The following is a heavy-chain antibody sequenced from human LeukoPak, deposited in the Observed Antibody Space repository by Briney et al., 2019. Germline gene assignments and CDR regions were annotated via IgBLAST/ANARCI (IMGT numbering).Heavy chain of an antibody. V-gene: IGHV1-24*01. D-gene: IGHD6-6*01. Sequence: GASVKVSCKVPGYTLTELSMHWVRQAPGKGLEWMGGFDPEDGETIYAQKFQGRVTMTEDTSTDTPYMELSSLRSEDTAVYYCATSIAARQHLLYYYYYMDVWGKGTTVSVSS. CDR2: FDPEDGET. CDR3: ATSIAARQHLLYYYYYMDV. CDR1: GYTLTELS. J-gene: IGHJ6*03.